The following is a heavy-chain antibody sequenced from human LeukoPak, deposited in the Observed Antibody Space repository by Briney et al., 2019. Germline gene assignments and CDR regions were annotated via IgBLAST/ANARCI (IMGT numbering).Heavy chain of an antibody. V-gene: IGHV3-23*01. D-gene: IGHD4-17*01. CDR3: AKGKTVTQFDY. CDR1: GFTFSSYA. CDR2: ISGSGGST. J-gene: IGHJ4*02. Sequence: GGSLRLSCAASGFTFSSYAMSWVRQVPGKGLEWVSVISGSGGSTYTDSVKGRFTISRDNSKNTLYLQMNSLRAEDTAVYYCAKGKTVTQFDYWGQGTLVTVSS.